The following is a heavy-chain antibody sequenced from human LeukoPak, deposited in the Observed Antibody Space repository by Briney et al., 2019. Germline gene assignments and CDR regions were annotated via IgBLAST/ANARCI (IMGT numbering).Heavy chain of an antibody. V-gene: IGHV1-18*01. D-gene: IGHD6-19*01. CDR3: GILGPESSELCDL. J-gene: IGHJ5*02. Sequence: ASVKVSCKTSGSTFTIYGIFWVRQAPGQGLELMGWISAYNGNTNYAQKFQGRLTMTTETSASTAYMELTTLRSDDTAVYYCGILGPESSELCDLWGQGALVTVSS. CDR2: ISAYNGNT. CDR1: GSTFTIYG.